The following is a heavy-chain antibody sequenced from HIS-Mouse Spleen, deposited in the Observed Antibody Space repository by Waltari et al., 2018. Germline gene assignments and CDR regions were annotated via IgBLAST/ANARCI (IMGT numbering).Heavy chain of an antibody. CDR3: ARDDPYSSGWYDFDY. Sequence: EVQLVETGGGLIQPGGSMRLSCAASGFTVSTHYLSWGRQAPGKGLEWVSVIYSGGSTYYADSVKGRFTISRDNSKNTLYLQMNSLRAEDTAVYYCARDDPYSSGWYDFDYWGQGTLVTVSS. CDR1: GFTVSTHY. CDR2: IYSGGST. J-gene: IGHJ4*02. D-gene: IGHD6-19*01. V-gene: IGHV3-53*02.